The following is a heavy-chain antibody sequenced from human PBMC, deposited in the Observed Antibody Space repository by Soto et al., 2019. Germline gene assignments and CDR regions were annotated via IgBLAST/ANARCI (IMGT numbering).Heavy chain of an antibody. J-gene: IGHJ4*02. CDR2: IGTAGDT. CDR1: GFTFSSYD. D-gene: IGHD6-6*01. Sequence: PGGSLRLSCAASGFTFSSYDMHWVRQATGKGLEWVSAIGTAGDTYYPGSVKGRFTISRENAKNSLYLQMNSLRAEDTAVYYCARAPGSSSPNYFDYWGQGTLVTVS. CDR3: ARAPGSSSPNYFDY. V-gene: IGHV3-13*01.